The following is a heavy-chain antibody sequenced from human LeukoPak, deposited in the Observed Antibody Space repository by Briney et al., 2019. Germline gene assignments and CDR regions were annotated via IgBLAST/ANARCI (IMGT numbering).Heavy chain of an antibody. CDR1: GFTFSSYS. CDR3: AKARYDSSGYYGLDF. CDR2: ITSSRTYM. J-gene: IGHJ4*02. V-gene: IGHV3-21*01. D-gene: IGHD3-22*01. Sequence: PGGSLRLSCAASGFTFSSYSMQWVRQAPGKGLEWVSSITSSRTYMYYADSVKGRFTISRDNAKNSLFLQMNSLRAEDTAAYYCAKARYDSSGYYGLDFWGQGTLVAVSS.